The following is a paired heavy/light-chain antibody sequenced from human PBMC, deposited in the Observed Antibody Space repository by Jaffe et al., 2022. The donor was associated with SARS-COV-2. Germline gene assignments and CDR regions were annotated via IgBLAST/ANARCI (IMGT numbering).Heavy chain of an antibody. D-gene: IGHD3-22*01. CDR2: TYYRSKWYN. Sequence: QVQLQQSGPGLVKPSQTLSLTCAISGDSVSSNSAAWNWIRQSPSRGLEWLGRTYYRSKWYNDYAVSVKSRITINPDTSKNQFSLQLNSVTPEDTAVYYCARDSSYYYDSSGYYYISPFDYWGQGTLVTVSS. J-gene: IGHJ4*02. CDR3: ARDSSYYYDSSGYYYISPFDY. V-gene: IGHV6-1*01. CDR1: GDSVSSNSAA.
Light chain of an antibody. V-gene: IGLV2-14*01. J-gene: IGLJ1*01. CDR3: SSYTSSSTYV. CDR1: SSDVGGYNY. CDR2: EVS. Sequence: QSALTQPASVSGSPGQSITISCTGTSSDVGGYNYVSWYQQHPGKAPKLMIYEVSNRPSGVPDRFSGSKSGNTASLTISGLQAEDEADYYCSSYTSSSTYVFGTGTKVTVL.